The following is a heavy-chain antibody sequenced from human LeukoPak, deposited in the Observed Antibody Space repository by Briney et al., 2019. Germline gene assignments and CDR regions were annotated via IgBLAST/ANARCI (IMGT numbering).Heavy chain of an antibody. CDR2: INPNSGGT. Sequence: ASVKVSCKASGYTFTGHYMHWVRQAPGQGLEWMGWINPNSGGTNYAQKFQGRVTMTRDTSISTAYMELSRLRSDDTAVYYCARAQYYYDSSGAYWGQGTLVTVSS. V-gene: IGHV1-2*02. CDR3: ARAQYYYDSSGAY. D-gene: IGHD3-22*01. J-gene: IGHJ4*02. CDR1: GYTFTGHY.